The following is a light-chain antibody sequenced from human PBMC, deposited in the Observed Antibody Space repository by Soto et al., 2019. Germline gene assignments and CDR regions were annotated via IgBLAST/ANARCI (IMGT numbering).Light chain of an antibody. V-gene: IGLV2-14*01. J-gene: IGLJ1*01. CDR2: EVS. CDR1: SRDVGGYNS. Sequence: QSALTQPASVSGSPGQSITISCTGTSRDVGGYNSVSWYQQHPGKAPKLMIYEVSHRPSGVSNRFSGSKSGNTASLTISRLQAEDEADYYCSSYTSSSTLYVFGTGTKLTVL. CDR3: SSYTSSSTLYV.